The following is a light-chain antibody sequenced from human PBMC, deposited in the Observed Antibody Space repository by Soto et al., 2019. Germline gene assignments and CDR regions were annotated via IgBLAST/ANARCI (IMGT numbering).Light chain of an antibody. Sequence: QSALTQPASVSGSPGQSITISCTGTSSDVGVYNYVSWYQQHPGKDPKHMIYDVSNRSSGVSNRFSGSKSVNTASLTISGLQAQDEAEYYCSAHRSSSTLKVFRTGTKLTVL. V-gene: IGLV2-14*01. CDR2: DVS. CDR3: SAHRSSSTLKV. J-gene: IGLJ1*01. CDR1: SSDVGVYNY.